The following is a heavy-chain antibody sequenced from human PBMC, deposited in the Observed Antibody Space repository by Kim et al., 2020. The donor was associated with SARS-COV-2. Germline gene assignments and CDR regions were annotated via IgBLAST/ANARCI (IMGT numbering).Heavy chain of an antibody. CDR3: ARQAGIEARQVAHI. V-gene: IGHV4-39*01. CDR1: GASISSSSYY. CDR2: IFHSGST. D-gene: IGHD6-6*01. Sequence: SETLSLTCNVSGASISSSSYYWGWLRQTPGKGLEWIGTIFHSGSTYYSPSLKSRLSISIDTSKSHFSLRLRSVSAAATGIYYCARQAGIEARQVAHIWG. J-gene: IGHJ3*02.